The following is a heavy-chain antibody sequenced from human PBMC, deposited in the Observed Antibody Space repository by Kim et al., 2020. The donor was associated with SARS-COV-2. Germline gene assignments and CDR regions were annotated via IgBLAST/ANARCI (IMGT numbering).Heavy chain of an antibody. V-gene: IGHV4-4*07. Sequence: SETLSLTCTVSGGSISSYYWSWIRQPAGKGLEWIGHIYTSGSTNYNPSLKSRVTMSVDTSKNQFSLKLSSVTAADTAVYYCARNAYYFDSSGYYIYGMDVWGQGTTVTVSS. CDR2: IYTSGST. D-gene: IGHD3-22*01. J-gene: IGHJ6*02. CDR1: GGSISSYY. CDR3: ARNAYYFDSSGYYIYGMDV.